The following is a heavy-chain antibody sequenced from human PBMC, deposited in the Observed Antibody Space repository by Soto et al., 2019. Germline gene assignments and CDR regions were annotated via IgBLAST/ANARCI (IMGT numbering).Heavy chain of an antibody. CDR2: ISGDGGNK. CDR1: GLTFSSYA. Sequence: GSLRLSCTASGLTFSSYAVHWIRQAPGKGLEWVSVISGDGGNKYFAESVRGRFLISRDNSKNTVYLQMNSLRHEDTAVYFCARRLTSTVSALGYWGQGTLVTVSS. J-gene: IGHJ4*02. D-gene: IGHD6-19*01. V-gene: IGHV3-30-3*01. CDR3: ARRLTSTVSALGY.